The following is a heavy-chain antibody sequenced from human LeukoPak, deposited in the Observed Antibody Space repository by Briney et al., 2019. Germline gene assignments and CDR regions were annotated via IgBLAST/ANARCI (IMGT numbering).Heavy chain of an antibody. Sequence: SETLSLTCTVSGGSISSSSHYWGWIRQPPGKGLEWIGSIYYSGSTYYNPSLKSRVTISVDTSKNQFSLKLSSVTAADTAVYYCARDDEPDRAHDYWGQGTLVTVSS. CDR1: GGSISSSSHY. V-gene: IGHV4-39*07. CDR3: ARDDEPDRAHDY. J-gene: IGHJ4*02. CDR2: IYYSGST.